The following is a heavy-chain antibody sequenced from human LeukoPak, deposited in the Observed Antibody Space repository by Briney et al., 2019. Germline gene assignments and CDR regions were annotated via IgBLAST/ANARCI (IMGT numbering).Heavy chain of an antibody. J-gene: IGHJ4*02. V-gene: IGHV4-4*02. CDR2: VHLGGST. Sequence: SGTLSLTCGVSGGSISSTNWWTWVRQPPGKGLEWIGEVHLGGSTNYNPSLESRVTISVDKSENHISLKLTSVTAADTAVYYCAREGGPYRPLDYSGQGTLGTVSS. CDR1: GGSISSTNW. CDR3: AREGGPYRPLDY.